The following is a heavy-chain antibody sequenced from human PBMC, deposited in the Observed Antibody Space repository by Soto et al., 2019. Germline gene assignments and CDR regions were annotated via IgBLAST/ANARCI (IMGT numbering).Heavy chain of an antibody. D-gene: IGHD6-6*01. CDR2: IYHSGST. V-gene: IGHV4-4*02. J-gene: IGHJ4*02. Sequence: SETLSLTCAVSSGSISSSNWWSWVRQPPGKGLEWIGEIYHSGSTNYNPSLKSRVTISVDKSKNQFSLKLSSVTAADTAVYYCARVRLEYSSSSSFFDYWGQGTLVTVSS. CDR3: ARVRLEYSSSSSFFDY. CDR1: SGSISSSNW.